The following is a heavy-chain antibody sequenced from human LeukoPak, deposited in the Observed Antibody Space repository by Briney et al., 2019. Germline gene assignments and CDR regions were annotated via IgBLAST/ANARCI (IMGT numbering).Heavy chain of an antibody. CDR1: GYTFTGYY. J-gene: IGHJ4*02. V-gene: IGHV1-2*02. CDR3: ARGRRTGRTNYDILTGNFDY. CDR2: INPNSGGT. Sequence: ASVKVSCKASGYTFTGYYMHWVRQAPGQGLEWMGWINPNSGGTNYAQKFQGRVTMTRDTSISTAYMELSRLRSDDTAVYYCARGRRTGRTNYDILTGNFDYWGQGTLVTVSS. D-gene: IGHD3-9*01.